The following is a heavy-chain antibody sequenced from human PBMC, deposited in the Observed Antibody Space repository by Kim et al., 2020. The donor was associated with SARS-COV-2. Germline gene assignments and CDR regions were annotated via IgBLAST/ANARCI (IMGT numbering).Heavy chain of an antibody. CDR3: ARGRIQSADTVSYHYYYYMDV. J-gene: IGHJ6*03. V-gene: IGHV4-34*01. CDR2: INLSGST. Sequence: SETLSLTCAVYGGSFSGYYWSWIRQLPGKGLEWIGEINLSGSTNYNPSLKSRVTISADTSENQLSLKLTSVTAADTAVYYCARGRIQSADTVSYHYYYYMDVWGKGTTVTVSS. CDR1: GGSFSGYY. D-gene: IGHD2-8*01.